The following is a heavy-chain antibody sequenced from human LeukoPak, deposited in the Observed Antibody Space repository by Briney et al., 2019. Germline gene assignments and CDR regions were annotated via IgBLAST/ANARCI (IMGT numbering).Heavy chain of an antibody. J-gene: IGHJ4*02. V-gene: IGHV4-4*07. CDR2: IYTSGST. Sequence: SETLSLTCSVSGGSISSDYWSWIRQPDGKGLEWIGRIYTSGSTNYNPSLKSRVTISVDTSKNQFSLKLSSVTAADTAVYYCARGYSGSYYYLDYWGQGTLVTVSS. CDR1: GGSISSDY. D-gene: IGHD1-26*01. CDR3: ARGYSGSYYYLDY.